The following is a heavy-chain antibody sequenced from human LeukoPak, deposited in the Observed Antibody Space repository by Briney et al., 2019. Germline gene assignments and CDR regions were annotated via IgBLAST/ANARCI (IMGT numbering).Heavy chain of an antibody. V-gene: IGHV3-21*01. Sequence: GGSLRLSCTASGFTFINYSMNWVRQAPGKGLEWVSSISTNSAFIYYADSVKGRFTISRDNAKNSLYLQMNSLRAEDTAVYYCAREGIHYDYVWGSYDYWGQGTLVTVSS. CDR1: GFTFINYS. CDR2: ISTNSAFI. J-gene: IGHJ4*02. CDR3: AREGIHYDYVWGSYDY. D-gene: IGHD3-16*01.